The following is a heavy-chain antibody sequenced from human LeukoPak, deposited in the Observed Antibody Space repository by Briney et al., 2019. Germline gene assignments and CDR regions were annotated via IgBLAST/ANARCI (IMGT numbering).Heavy chain of an antibody. CDR3: ARGLVGSQFDTFDV. CDR2: IYYSGSD. V-gene: IGHV4-59*01. D-gene: IGHD2-15*01. Sequence: PSETLSLTCTVSSGSLSGNYYGWFRQAPGKGLEWIGSIYYSGSDNYNPSHESRISMSLDTSKNQVSLRLSSVTAADTALYYCARGLVGSQFDTFDVWGQGRMVTVSS. CDR1: SGSLSGNY. J-gene: IGHJ3*01.